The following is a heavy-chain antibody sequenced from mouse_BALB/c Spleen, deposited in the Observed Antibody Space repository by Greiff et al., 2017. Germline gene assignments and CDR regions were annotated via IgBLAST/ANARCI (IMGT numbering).Heavy chain of an antibody. D-gene: IGHD2-1*01. J-gene: IGHJ4*01. V-gene: IGHV2-6-7*01. CDR1: GFSLTGYG. CDR3: ARGHGNYEDYYAMDY. Sequence: QVQLKESGPGLVAPSQSLSITCTVSGFSLTGYGVNWVRQPPGKGLEWLGMIWGDGSTDYNSALKSRLSISKDNSKSQVFLKMNSLQTDDTARYYCARGHGNYEDYYAMDYWGQGTSVTVSS. CDR2: IWGDGST.